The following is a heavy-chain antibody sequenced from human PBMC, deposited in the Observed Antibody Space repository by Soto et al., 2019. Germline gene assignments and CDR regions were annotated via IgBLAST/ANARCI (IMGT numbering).Heavy chain of an antibody. CDR3: ARPQGYRVESQLQESGYFYS. CDR1: GFAFGSYA. J-gene: IGHJ4*02. D-gene: IGHD2-2*01. Sequence: GASPGLCCAASGFAFGSYAMQWVGQGPGKGLEWVAAISNDGSDKYYADSVKGRFTISRDNSKNTLYMQMNSLRAEDAAAYSCARPQGYRVESQLQESGYFYSRGQG. V-gene: IGHV3-30-3*01. CDR2: ISNDGSDK.